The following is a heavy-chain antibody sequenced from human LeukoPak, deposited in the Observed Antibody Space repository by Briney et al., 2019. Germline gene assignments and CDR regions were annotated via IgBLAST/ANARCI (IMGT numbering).Heavy chain of an antibody. Sequence: PGGSLRLSCAASGFTFSSYGMSWVRQAPGKGLEWVSAISGSGGSTYYADSVKGRFTIFRDNSKNTLYLQMNSLRAEDTAVYYCAKDWGIYYGDYDGYWGQGTLVTVSS. D-gene: IGHD4-17*01. V-gene: IGHV3-23*01. CDR3: AKDWGIYYGDYDGY. CDR2: ISGSGGST. CDR1: GFTFSSYG. J-gene: IGHJ4*02.